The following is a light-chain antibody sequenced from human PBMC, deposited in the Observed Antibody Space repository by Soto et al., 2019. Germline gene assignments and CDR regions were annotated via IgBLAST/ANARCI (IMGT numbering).Light chain of an antibody. V-gene: IGKV3-11*01. Sequence: EIVLTQSPATLSLSPGERATLSCRDSQSVSSYLAWYQQKPGQAPRLLIYDASNRATGIPARFSGSGSGTDFTLTISSLEPEDFAVYYCQQRSNWPPITFGPGTRLEIK. CDR2: DAS. J-gene: IGKJ5*01. CDR3: QQRSNWPPIT. CDR1: QSVSSY.